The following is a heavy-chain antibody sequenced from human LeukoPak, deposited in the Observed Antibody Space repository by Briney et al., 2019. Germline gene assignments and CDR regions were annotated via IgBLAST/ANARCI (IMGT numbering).Heavy chain of an antibody. J-gene: IGHJ5*02. CDR1: GYTFTSYY. V-gene: IGHV1-46*01. Sequence: GASVKVSCKASGYTFTSYYMHWVRQAPGQGLEWMGIINPSGGSTSYAQKFQGRVTMTRDTSTSTVYMELSSLRSEDTAVYYCARAPRVIVLMVYPGGFDPWGQGTLVTVSS. CDR2: INPSGGST. D-gene: IGHD2-8*01. CDR3: ARAPRVIVLMVYPGGFDP.